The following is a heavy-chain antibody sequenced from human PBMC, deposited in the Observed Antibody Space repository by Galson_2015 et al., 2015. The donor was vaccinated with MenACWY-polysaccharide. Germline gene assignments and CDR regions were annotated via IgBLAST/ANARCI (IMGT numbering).Heavy chain of an antibody. CDR3: ARSARGYSYGPFDY. J-gene: IGHJ4*02. D-gene: IGHD5-18*01. Sequence: ETLSLTRTVSGGSISGYYWSWIRQPPGKGLEWIGYISYTGSTNYNPSLKSRVTISVDTSKNQFSLKLSSVTAADTALYHCARSARGYSYGPFDYWGQGTLVTVSS. CDR1: GGSISGYY. V-gene: IGHV4-59*01. CDR2: ISYTGST.